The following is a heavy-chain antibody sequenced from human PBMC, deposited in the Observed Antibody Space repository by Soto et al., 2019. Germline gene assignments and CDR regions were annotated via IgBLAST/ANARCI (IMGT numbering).Heavy chain of an antibody. CDR2: TYSGGST. CDR1: GFTVRSTY. Sequence: EVQLVESGGGLIQPGGSLRLSCAASGFTVRSTYMSRVRQAPGKGLEWVSVTYSGGSTYYADSVKGRFTISRDNSKNTLYLQMNSLRAEDTAVYYCARSGYSYGPFDYWGQGTLVTVSS. J-gene: IGHJ4*02. V-gene: IGHV3-53*01. D-gene: IGHD5-18*01. CDR3: ARSGYSYGPFDY.